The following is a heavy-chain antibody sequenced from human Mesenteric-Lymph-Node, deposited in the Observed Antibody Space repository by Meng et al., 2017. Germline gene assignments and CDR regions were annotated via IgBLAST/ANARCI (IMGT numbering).Heavy chain of an antibody. J-gene: IGHJ6*02. V-gene: IGHV4-59*11. Sequence: SETLSLTCTVSDYSIISAHYWGWIRQPPGKGLEWIGYIYYSGSTNYNPSLKSRVTISVDTSKNQFSLKLSSVTAADTAVYYCAREGDGYYYYGMDVWGQGTTVTVSS. D-gene: IGHD5-24*01. CDR3: AREGDGYYYYGMDV. CDR1: DYSIISAHY. CDR2: IYYSGST.